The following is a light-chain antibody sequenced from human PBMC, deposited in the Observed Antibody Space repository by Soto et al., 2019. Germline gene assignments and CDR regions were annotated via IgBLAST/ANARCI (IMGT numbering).Light chain of an antibody. CDR1: QDISNY. Sequence: EIQMTQSPSSLSSSVGDRVTITCQASQDISNYLNWYQQKPGKAPKLLIYDASNLETGVPSRFSGSGSGTDLTFSISSLQPEDIATYYCQHYDNLPPITFGHGTRLEIK. V-gene: IGKV1-33*01. CDR2: DAS. J-gene: IGKJ5*01. CDR3: QHYDNLPPIT.